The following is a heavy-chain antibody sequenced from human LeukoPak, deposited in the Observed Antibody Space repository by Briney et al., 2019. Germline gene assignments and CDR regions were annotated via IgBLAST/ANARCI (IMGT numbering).Heavy chain of an antibody. D-gene: IGHD6-19*01. J-gene: IGHJ5*02. CDR3: ARASESGYSSGWYNWFDP. CDR1: GFTFSSYA. Sequence: GGSLRLSCAASGFTFSSYAMSWVRQTPVKGLEWVSVISGSGGSTYYADSVKGRFTISRVNSKNTLYLQMNSLRAEDTAVYYCARASESGYSSGWYNWFDPWGQGTLVTVSS. V-gene: IGHV3-23*01. CDR2: ISGSGGST.